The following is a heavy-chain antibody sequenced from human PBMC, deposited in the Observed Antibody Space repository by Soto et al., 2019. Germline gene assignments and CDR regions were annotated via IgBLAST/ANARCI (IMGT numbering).Heavy chain of an antibody. CDR1: GFTFSSYA. Sequence: GGSLRLSCAVSGFTFSSYAMNWVRQAPGKGLEWVSTISGSGSSTYYADSVKGRFTISRDNSKNTLYLQMNSLRAEDTAIYYCAKDICTYSSGSCYFDYWGQGTLVTVSS. V-gene: IGHV3-23*01. CDR3: AKDICTYSSGSCYFDY. CDR2: ISGSGSST. J-gene: IGHJ4*02. D-gene: IGHD6-19*01.